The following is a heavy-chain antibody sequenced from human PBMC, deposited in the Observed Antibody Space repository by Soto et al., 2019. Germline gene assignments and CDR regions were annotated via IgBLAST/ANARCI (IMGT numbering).Heavy chain of an antibody. CDR1: GFTFSSYS. CDR3: ARKKENFWSGYYKGEIDY. J-gene: IGHJ4*02. D-gene: IGHD3-3*01. CDR2: ISSSSSTI. Sequence: EVQLVESGGGLVQPGGSLSLSCTASGFTFSSYSMNWVRQAPGKGLEWVSYISSSSSTIYYADSVKGRFTISRDNAKNSLYLQKNSQRDDDTAVYNCARKKENFWSGYYKGEIDYWCPGTLVTASS. V-gene: IGHV3-48*02.